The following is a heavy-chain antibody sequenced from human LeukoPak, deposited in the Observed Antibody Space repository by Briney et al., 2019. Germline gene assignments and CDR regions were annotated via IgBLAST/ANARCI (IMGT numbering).Heavy chain of an antibody. D-gene: IGHD3-22*01. CDR2: IIPIFGTA. CDR1: GGTFSSYA. V-gene: IGHV1-69*13. CDR3: ASLTYYYDSSGYYSPPFDY. Sequence: SVKVSCKASGGTFSSYAISWVRQAPGQGLEWMGGIIPIFGTASYAQKFQGRVTITADESTSTAYMELSSLRSEDTAVYYCASLTYYYDSSGYYSPPFDYWGQGTLVTVSS. J-gene: IGHJ4*02.